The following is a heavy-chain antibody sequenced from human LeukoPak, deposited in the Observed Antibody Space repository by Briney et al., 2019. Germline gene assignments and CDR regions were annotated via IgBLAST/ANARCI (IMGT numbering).Heavy chain of an antibody. V-gene: IGHV4-61*02. CDR1: GGSISSGSYY. J-gene: IGHJ5*02. Sequence: SETLSLTCTVSGGSISSGSYYWSWIRQPAGKGLEWIGRIYTSGSTNYNPSLKSRVIISVDTSKNQFSLKLSSVTAADTAVYYCARDYSSSFEGGWFDPWGQGTLVTVSS. D-gene: IGHD6-6*01. CDR2: IYTSGST. CDR3: ARDYSSSFEGGWFDP.